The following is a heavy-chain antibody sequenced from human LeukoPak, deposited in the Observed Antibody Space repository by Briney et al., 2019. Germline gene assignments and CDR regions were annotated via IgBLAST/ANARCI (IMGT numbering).Heavy chain of an antibody. D-gene: IGHD6-13*01. V-gene: IGHV4-39*07. CDR3: ARDVVAAAGSWDY. Sequence: SETLSLTCTVSGGSISSGSYYWGWIRQPPGKGLEWIGRIYTSGSTNYNPSLKSRVTMSVDTSKNQFSLNLSSVTAADTAVYYCARDVVAAAGSWDYWGQGTLVTVSS. CDR2: IYTSGST. CDR1: GGSISSGSYY. J-gene: IGHJ4*02.